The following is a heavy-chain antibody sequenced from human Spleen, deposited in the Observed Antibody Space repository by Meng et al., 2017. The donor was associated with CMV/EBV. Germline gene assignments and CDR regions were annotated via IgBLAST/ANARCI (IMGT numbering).Heavy chain of an antibody. V-gene: IGHV4-30-4*08. CDR1: GGSISSDDYY. CDR2: IYYSGTT. D-gene: IGHD2-15*01. Sequence: TVSGGSISSDDYYWTWIRQPPGKGLEWIGYIYYSGTTYYNPSLRSRLIISLNTSTSQFSLKLSSVTAADTAVYYCARIELLHREIDYWGQGTLVTVSS. J-gene: IGHJ4*02. CDR3: ARIELLHREIDY.